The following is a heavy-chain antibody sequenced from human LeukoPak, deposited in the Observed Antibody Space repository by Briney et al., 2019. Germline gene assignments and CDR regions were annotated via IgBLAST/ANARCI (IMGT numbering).Heavy chain of an antibody. Sequence: GGSMRLSCAASGFTFSSYAMSWVRQAPGKGLEWVSAISGSGGSTYYADSVKGRFTISRDNSKNTLYLQMNSLRAEDTAVYYCATRSFGVVIASFDYWGQGTLVTVS. D-gene: IGHD3-3*01. CDR3: ATRSFGVVIASFDY. CDR2: ISGSGGST. J-gene: IGHJ4*02. CDR1: GFTFSSYA. V-gene: IGHV3-23*01.